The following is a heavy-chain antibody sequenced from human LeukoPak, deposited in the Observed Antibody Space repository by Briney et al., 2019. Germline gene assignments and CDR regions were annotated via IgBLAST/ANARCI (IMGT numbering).Heavy chain of an antibody. Sequence: SVKVSCKASGGTFSSYAIRWVRQAPGQGLEWMGRIIPIFGTANYAQKFQGRVTITTDESTSTAYMELSSLRSEDTAVYYCASTYDRNPDGAFDIWGQGTMVTVSS. CDR3: ASTYDRNPDGAFDI. V-gene: IGHV1-69*05. J-gene: IGHJ3*02. CDR2: IIPIFGTA. D-gene: IGHD5-24*01. CDR1: GGTFSSYA.